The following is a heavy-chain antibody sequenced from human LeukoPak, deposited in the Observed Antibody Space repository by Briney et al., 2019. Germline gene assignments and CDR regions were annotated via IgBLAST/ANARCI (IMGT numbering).Heavy chain of an antibody. CDR1: GFTFSSYS. J-gene: IGHJ6*02. V-gene: IGHV3-21*01. Sequence: GGSLRLSCAASGFTFSSYSMNWVRQAPGKGLEWVSSISSSSSYIYYADSVKGRFTISRDNAKNSLYLQMNILRAEDTAVYYCARDYGDYAYYGMDVWGQGTTVTVSS. CDR2: ISSSSSYI. D-gene: IGHD4-17*01. CDR3: ARDYGDYAYYGMDV.